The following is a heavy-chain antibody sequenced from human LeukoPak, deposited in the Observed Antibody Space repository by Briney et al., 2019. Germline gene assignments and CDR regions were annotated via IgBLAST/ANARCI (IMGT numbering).Heavy chain of an antibody. D-gene: IGHD3-22*01. J-gene: IGHJ1*01. V-gene: IGHV3-23*01. CDR2: ISGSGGST. CDR3: AKDHYYDSSGRFQH. CDR1: GFTFSSYA. Sequence: GGSLRLSCAASGFTFSSYAMSWVRRAPGKGLEWVSAISGSGGSTYYADSVKGRFTISRDNSKNTLYLQMNSLRAEDTAVYYCAKDHYYDSSGRFQHWGRGTLVTVSS.